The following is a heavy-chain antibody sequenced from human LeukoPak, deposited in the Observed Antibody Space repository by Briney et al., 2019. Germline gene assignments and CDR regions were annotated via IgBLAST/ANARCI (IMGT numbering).Heavy chain of an antibody. CDR2: IIPIFGTA. CDR3: ARDPMGTAAGPFYY. CDR1: GGTFSSYA. V-gene: IGHV1-69*05. D-gene: IGHD6-13*01. Sequence: SVKVSCKASGGTFSSYAISWVRQAPGQGLEWMGGIIPIFGTANYAQKFQGRVTITTDESTSTAYMELSSLRSEDTAVYYCARDPMGTAAGPFYYWGQGTLVTVSS. J-gene: IGHJ4*02.